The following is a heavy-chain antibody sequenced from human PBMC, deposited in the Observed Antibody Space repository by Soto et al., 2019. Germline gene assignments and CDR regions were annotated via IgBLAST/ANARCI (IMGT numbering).Heavy chain of an antibody. Sequence: GESLKISCKGSGYSFTSYWIGWVRQMPGKGLEWMGIIYPGDSDTRYSPSFQGQVTISWDMSTNTAYMELSSLRSEDTAVYYCAAESYYESNGTKGRIDWGQGTLVTVSS. CDR1: GYSFTSYW. V-gene: IGHV5-51*01. J-gene: IGHJ4*02. CDR3: AAESYYESNGTKGRID. D-gene: IGHD3-22*01. CDR2: IYPGDSDT.